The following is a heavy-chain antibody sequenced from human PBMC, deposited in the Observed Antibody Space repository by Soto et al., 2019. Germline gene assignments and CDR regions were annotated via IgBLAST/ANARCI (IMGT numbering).Heavy chain of an antibody. V-gene: IGHV4-61*08. Sequence: LVTLCISCTFSGFSVSSGGCYWSWIRQPPGKGLEWIGYIYYSGSTNYNPSLKSRVTISVDTSKNQFSLKLSSVTAADTAVYYCARDHVVRGVINWFDPWGQGTLVTVSS. CDR3: ARDHVVRGVINWFDP. J-gene: IGHJ5*02. CDR2: IYYSGST. CDR1: GFSVSSGGCY. D-gene: IGHD3-10*01.